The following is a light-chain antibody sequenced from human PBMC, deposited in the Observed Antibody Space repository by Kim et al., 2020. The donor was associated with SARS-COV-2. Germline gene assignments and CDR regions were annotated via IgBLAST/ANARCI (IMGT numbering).Light chain of an antibody. CDR1: QSINIW. CDR2: DAS. CDR3: QEYKSDAWT. V-gene: IGKV1-5*01. Sequence: DIQMTQSPSTLSTSVGGRVTITCRASQSINIWLAWYQQKPGKAPNLLIYDASILESGVPSRFSGSGSGTQFTLTISSLQPDDFSTYNSQEYKSDAWTFGQGTKGDIK. J-gene: IGKJ1*01.